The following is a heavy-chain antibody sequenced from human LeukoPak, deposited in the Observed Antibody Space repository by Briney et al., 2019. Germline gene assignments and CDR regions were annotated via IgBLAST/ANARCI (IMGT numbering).Heavy chain of an antibody. CDR3: LFRSWELVDY. CDR2: ISYDGSNK. CDR1: GFTFSSYA. Sequence: GGSLRLSCAASGFTFSSYAMHWVRQAPGKGLEWVAVISYDGSNKYYADSVKGRSTISRDNSKNTLYLQMNSLRAEDTAVYYCLFRSWELVDYWGQGTLVTVSS. J-gene: IGHJ4*02. V-gene: IGHV3-30-3*01. D-gene: IGHD1-26*01.